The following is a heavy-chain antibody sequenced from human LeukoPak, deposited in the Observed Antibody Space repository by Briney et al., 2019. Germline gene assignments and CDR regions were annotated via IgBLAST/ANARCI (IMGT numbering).Heavy chain of an antibody. D-gene: IGHD6-6*01. CDR2: ISDSGGDT. CDR1: GSTFGSYA. CDR3: AKGSAAGRPYYFDY. Sequence: PGGSLRLSCVGSGSTFGSYAMSWVRQAPGKGLDWVSAISDSGGDTYSADSVKGRFIISRDNSKNALNLQMNSLRAEDTAIYYCAKGSAAGRPYYFDYWGQGTLVTVSS. V-gene: IGHV3-23*01. J-gene: IGHJ4*02.